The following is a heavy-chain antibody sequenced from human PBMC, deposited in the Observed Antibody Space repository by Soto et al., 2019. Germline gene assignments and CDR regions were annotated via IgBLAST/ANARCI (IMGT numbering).Heavy chain of an antibody. CDR1: GGTFSSYA. J-gene: IGHJ4*02. CDR3: VLDKATRKHFDY. D-gene: IGHD5-18*01. Sequence: GASVKVSCKASGGTFSSYAISWVRQAPGQGLEWMGGIIPIFGTANYAQKFQGRVTITADESTSTAYMELSSLRSEDTAVYYCVLDKATRKHFDYWGQGTLVTVSS. V-gene: IGHV1-69*13. CDR2: IIPIFGTA.